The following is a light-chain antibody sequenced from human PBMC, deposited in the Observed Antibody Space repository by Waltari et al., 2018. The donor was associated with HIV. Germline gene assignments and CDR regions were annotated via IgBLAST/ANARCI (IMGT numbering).Light chain of an antibody. Sequence: SYVLTQPPSVSVAPGKTARITCGGNNIGSKSVTWYQQKPGQAPVLVIYNDNDRPSGIPERFSGSNSGNTATLTISRVEAGDEADYYCQVWDSSSDLWVFGGGTKLTVL. CDR1: NIGSKS. J-gene: IGLJ3*02. CDR2: NDN. CDR3: QVWDSSSDLWV. V-gene: IGLV3-21*04.